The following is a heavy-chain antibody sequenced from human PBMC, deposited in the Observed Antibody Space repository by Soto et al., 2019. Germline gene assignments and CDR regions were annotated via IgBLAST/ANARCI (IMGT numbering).Heavy chain of an antibody. CDR2: IGGGGGST. J-gene: IGHJ4*02. V-gene: IGHV3-23*01. D-gene: IGHD6-6*01. CDR3: AKERLARGADY. CDR1: GFAFANYA. Sequence: VQLLDSGGDSVQPGGSLRLSCAASGFAFANYAMTWVRQASGKGLEWVSTIGGGGGSTYYADSVRGRFTISRDNSKNTEFQQMNSLRAEDTAVYFCAKERLARGADYWGQGTLVTVSS.